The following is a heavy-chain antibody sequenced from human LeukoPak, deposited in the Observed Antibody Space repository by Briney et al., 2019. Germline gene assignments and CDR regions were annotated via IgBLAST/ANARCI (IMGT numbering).Heavy chain of an antibody. V-gene: IGHV4-39*07. CDR2: IYYTGST. CDR3: AREDGTAMDNAFDI. CDR1: GGSIISTDDY. D-gene: IGHD5-18*01. J-gene: IGHJ3*02. Sequence: PSETLSLTCTVSGGSIISTDDYWGWIRQPPGKGPEWLGSIYYTGSTYHNPSLKSRVTISEDPSKNQFSLKLRSVTAADTAVYYCAREDGTAMDNAFDIWSQGTMVTVSS.